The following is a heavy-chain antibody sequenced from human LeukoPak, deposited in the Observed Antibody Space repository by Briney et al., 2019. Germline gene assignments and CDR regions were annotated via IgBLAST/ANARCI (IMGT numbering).Heavy chain of an antibody. J-gene: IGHJ3*02. D-gene: IGHD6-6*01. CDR1: GDSISSYY. CDR2: IFASGST. Sequence: PSETLSLTCTVSGDSISSYYWSCIRQPAGKGLEWIGRIFASGSTNYNPSLKSRVTMSVDTSKNQFSLKLTSVTAADTAVYYCAREYSSSSVKNAFDIWGQGTMVTVSS. V-gene: IGHV4-4*07. CDR3: AREYSSSSVKNAFDI.